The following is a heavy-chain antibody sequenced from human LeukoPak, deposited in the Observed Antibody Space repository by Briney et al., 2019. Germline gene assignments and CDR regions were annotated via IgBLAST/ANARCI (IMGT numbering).Heavy chain of an antibody. J-gene: IGHJ4*02. D-gene: IGHD6-19*01. V-gene: IGHV3-21*01. CDR1: GFTFSSCS. Sequence: PGGSLRLSCAASGFTFSSCSMNWVRQAPGKGLEWVSSISSSSSYIYYADSVKGRFTISRDNAKNSLYLQMNSLRAEDTAVYYCARDLAVAGLDNDYWGQGTLVTVSS. CDR3: ARDLAVAGLDNDY. CDR2: ISSSSSYI.